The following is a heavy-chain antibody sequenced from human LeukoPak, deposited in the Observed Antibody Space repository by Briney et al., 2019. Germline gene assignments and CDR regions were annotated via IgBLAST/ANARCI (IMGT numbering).Heavy chain of an antibody. CDR3: ACARITMIVVVITPPPFDI. J-gene: IGHJ3*02. V-gene: IGHV4-39*01. CDR1: GGPISSSSYY. Sequence: NPSETLSLTCTVSGGPISSSSYYWGWIRQPPGKGLEWIGSIYYSGSTYYNPSLKSRVTISVDTSKNQFSLKLSSVTAADTAVYYCACARITMIVVVITPPPFDIWGQGTMVTVSS. D-gene: IGHD3-22*01. CDR2: IYYSGST.